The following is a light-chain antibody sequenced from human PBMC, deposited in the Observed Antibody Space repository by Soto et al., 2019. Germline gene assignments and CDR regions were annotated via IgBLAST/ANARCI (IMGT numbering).Light chain of an antibody. J-gene: IGKJ4*01. CDR2: ATP. V-gene: IGKV1-9*01. CDR1: QGISSS. CDR3: QQLKSYPLT. Sequence: DLQLTQSPSFLSASIGDSVTIXXRASQGISSSLAWYQQRAGKAPKFXIYATPTLQSGAPSRFSGSGAGTEFALTISSLQPEDSATYYCQQLKSYPLTFGGGTKVDIK.